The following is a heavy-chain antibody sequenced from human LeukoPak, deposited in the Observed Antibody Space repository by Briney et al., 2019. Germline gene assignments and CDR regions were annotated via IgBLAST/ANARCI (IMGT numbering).Heavy chain of an antibody. J-gene: IGHJ4*02. V-gene: IGHV4-31*03. CDR3: ARGGDTAKGGDS. CDR1: GGFISGSGHY. Sequence: SETLSPTCTVSGGFISGSGHYWTWTRQHPGEGLEWLGFIHPGGTIYYNPSLSGRLTISADTSKNQMSLKLSSVTAADTAVYYCARGGDTAKGGDSWGQGTLVIVSS. CDR2: IHPGGTI. D-gene: IGHD5-18*01.